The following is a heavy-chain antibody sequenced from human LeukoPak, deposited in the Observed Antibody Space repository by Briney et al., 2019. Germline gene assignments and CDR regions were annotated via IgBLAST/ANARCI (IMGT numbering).Heavy chain of an antibody. V-gene: IGHV1-2*02. Sequence: GASVTVSCKASGYTFTGYYMHWVRQAPGQGLEWMGWINPNSGGTNYAQKFQGRVTMTMDTSISTAYMELSRLRSDETAVYCCAGGVYWSSTSCYTTVYYFDYWGQGTLVTVSS. CDR1: GYTFTGYY. CDR3: AGGVYWSSTSCYTTVYYFDY. D-gene: IGHD2-2*02. CDR2: INPNSGGT. J-gene: IGHJ4*02.